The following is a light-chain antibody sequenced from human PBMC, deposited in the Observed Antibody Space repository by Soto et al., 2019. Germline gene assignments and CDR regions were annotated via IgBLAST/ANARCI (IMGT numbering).Light chain of an antibody. CDR3: QQYNNWPPT. CDR1: QDINVY. V-gene: IGKV1-16*01. CDR2: SAS. Sequence: DIQMTQSPSSVSASIGDTVTITCRASQDINVYLNWYQQKPGEVPKLLIYSASTLHSGVPSRFTGSGSETDFTLTISSLQSEDFAVYCCQQYNNWPPTFGQGTKVDIK. J-gene: IGKJ1*01.